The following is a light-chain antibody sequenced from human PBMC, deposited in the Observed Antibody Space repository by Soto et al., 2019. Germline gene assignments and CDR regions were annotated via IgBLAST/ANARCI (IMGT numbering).Light chain of an antibody. CDR1: QSISSY. Sequence: DIKRTHFHSSLSASVEARVTITCRASQSISSYLNWYQQKPGKAPKLLIYDASSLESGVPSRFSGSGSGTDFTLTISSLQPEDFATYYCQQSYSTLWTFGQGTKVDIK. CDR3: QQSYSTLWT. J-gene: IGKJ1*01. CDR2: DAS. V-gene: IGKV1-39*01.